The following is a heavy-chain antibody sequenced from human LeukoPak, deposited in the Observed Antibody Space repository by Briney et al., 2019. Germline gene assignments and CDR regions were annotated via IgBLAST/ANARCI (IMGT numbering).Heavy chain of an antibody. D-gene: IGHD1-26*01. V-gene: IGHV4-38-2*02. CDR2: IYHTGST. CDR3: ARSRSATHDY. J-gene: IGHJ4*02. CDR1: GYSISSGYY. Sequence: SETLSLTCTVSGYSISSGYYWGWIRQPPGKGLEWIGSIYHTGSTYYNPSLKSRVTISIDTSKNYFSLKLSSVTAADTAVYYCARSRSATHDYWGQGTLVTVSS.